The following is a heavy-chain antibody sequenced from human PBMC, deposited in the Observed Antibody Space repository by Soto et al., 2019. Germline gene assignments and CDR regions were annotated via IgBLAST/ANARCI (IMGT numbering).Heavy chain of an antibody. J-gene: IGHJ5*02. Sequence: PGGSLRLSCAASGFTFSSYAMSWVRQAPGKGLEWVSAISGSGGSTYHADSVKGRFTISRDNSKNTLYLQMNSLRAEDTAVYYCAKALGSSSSLDPWGQGTLLTVSS. CDR1: GFTFSSYA. D-gene: IGHD6-13*01. CDR2: ISGSGGST. V-gene: IGHV3-23*01. CDR3: AKALGSSSSLDP.